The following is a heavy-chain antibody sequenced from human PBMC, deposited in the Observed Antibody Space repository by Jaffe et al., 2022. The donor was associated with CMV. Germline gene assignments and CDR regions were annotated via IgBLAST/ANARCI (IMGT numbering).Heavy chain of an antibody. J-gene: IGHJ4*02. CDR2: IYYSGST. D-gene: IGHD2-15*01. CDR1: GGSISSSSYY. V-gene: IGHV4-39*01. CDR3: ARGNDEYCSGGSCYLGRPFDY. Sequence: QLQLQESGPGLVKPSETLSLTCTVSGGSISSSSYYWGWIRQPPGKGLEWIGSIYYSGSTYYNPSLKSRVTISVDTSKNQFSLKLSSVTAADTAVYYCARGNDEYCSGGSCYLGRPFDYWGQGTLVTVSS.